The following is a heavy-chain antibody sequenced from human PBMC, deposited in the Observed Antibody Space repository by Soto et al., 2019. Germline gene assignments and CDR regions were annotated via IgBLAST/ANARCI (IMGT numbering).Heavy chain of an antibody. J-gene: IGHJ6*02. CDR1: GYTFTSYG. CDR2: INAYNGNT. CDR3: AREGELVPARYGMDV. D-gene: IGHD2-2*01. Sequence: ASVKVSCKASGYTFTSYGISWVRQAPGQGLEWMGWINAYNGNTNYAQKVQGRFTMTTDTTISTAYMEMSSLRSEDTALYYCAREGELVPARYGMDVWGQGTTVTVSS. V-gene: IGHV1-18*01.